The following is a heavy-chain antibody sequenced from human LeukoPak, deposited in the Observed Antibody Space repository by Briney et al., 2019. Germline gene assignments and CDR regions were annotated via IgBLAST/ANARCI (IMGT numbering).Heavy chain of an antibody. J-gene: IGHJ4*02. CDR3: AKSNWNDIYYFDY. D-gene: IGHD1-1*01. Sequence: GGSLRLSCAASGFTFSTYAMSWVRQAPGKGLEWVANIKQDGSEKYYVDSVKGRFTISRDNAKNSLYLQMNSLRAEDTAVYYCAKSNWNDIYYFDYWGQGTLVTVSS. CDR2: IKQDGSEK. V-gene: IGHV3-7*03. CDR1: GFTFSTYA.